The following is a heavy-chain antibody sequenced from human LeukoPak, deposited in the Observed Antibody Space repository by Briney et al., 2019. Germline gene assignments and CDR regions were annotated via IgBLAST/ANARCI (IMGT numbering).Heavy chain of an antibody. CDR3: ARSLWPEDY. CDR2: INQDGNSQ. Sequence: PGGSLRPSCKASEFAFGSLWASWVRKAQGKGLEWVANINQDGNSQNYVDSVRGRFTISKDNAKNSVYLQMNSLRAEDTAVYYCARSLWPEDYWGQGILVTVSS. V-gene: IGHV3-7*01. J-gene: IGHJ4*02. D-gene: IGHD2-21*01. CDR1: EFAFGSLW.